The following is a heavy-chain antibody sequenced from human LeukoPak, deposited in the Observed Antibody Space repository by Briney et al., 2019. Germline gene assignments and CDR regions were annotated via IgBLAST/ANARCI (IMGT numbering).Heavy chain of an antibody. Sequence: EASVKVSCKASGYTFTSYGISWVRQAPGQGLEWMGWISAYNGNTNYAQKLQGRVTMTTDTSTSTAYMELRSLRSDDTAVYYCARDPTIVGATTIGWYFDLWGRGTLVTVSS. D-gene: IGHD1-26*01. V-gene: IGHV1-18*01. J-gene: IGHJ2*01. CDR2: ISAYNGNT. CDR3: ARDPTIVGATTIGWYFDL. CDR1: GYTFTSYG.